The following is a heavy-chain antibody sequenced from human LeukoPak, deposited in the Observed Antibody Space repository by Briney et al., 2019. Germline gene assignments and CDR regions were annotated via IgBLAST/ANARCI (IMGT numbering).Heavy chain of an antibody. D-gene: IGHD6-19*01. CDR3: AKDRTAVPGYQDN. Sequence: GGSLRLSCAASGFTFSSYAMSWVRQAPGKGLEWVSSISVSGGGTYYADSVKGRFTISRDNSKNTLYLQMNSLRAEDTALYYCAKDRTAVPGYQDNWGQGTLVTVSS. CDR2: ISVSGGGT. CDR1: GFTFSSYA. V-gene: IGHV3-23*01. J-gene: IGHJ4*02.